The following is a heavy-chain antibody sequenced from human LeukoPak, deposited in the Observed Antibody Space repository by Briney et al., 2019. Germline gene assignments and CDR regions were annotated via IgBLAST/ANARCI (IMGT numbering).Heavy chain of an antibody. J-gene: IGHJ5*02. CDR2: IYYSGST. CDR1: GGSIGSYY. V-gene: IGHV4-59*08. D-gene: IGHD3-22*01. CDR3: ARQEDYYYSSGYYVNWFDP. Sequence: PSETLSLTCTVSGGSIGSYYWSWIRQPPGKGLEWIWYIYYSGSTNYNPSLKSRVTISVDTSKNQFSLRLSSVTAADTAVYYCARQEDYYYSSGYYVNWFDPWGQGTLVTVSS.